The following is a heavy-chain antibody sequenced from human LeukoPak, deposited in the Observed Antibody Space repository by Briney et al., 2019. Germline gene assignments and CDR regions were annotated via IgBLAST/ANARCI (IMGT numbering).Heavy chain of an antibody. CDR1: GFTFSSYA. J-gene: IGHJ4*02. CDR2: ISGRDDST. V-gene: IGHV3-23*01. Sequence: GGSLRLSCVASGFTFSSYAMTWVRQAPGKGLEWVSAISGRDDSTYYADSVKGRFTISRDNSKNTLYLQMNSLRAEDTAVYYCAKRSGYYGGVRYWGQGTLVTVSS. CDR3: AKRSGYYGGVRY. D-gene: IGHD3-3*01.